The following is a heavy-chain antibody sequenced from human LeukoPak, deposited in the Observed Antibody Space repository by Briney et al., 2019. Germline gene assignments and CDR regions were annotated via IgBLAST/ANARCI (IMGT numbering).Heavy chain of an antibody. CDR1: GGTFSSYA. V-gene: IGHV1-69*13. CDR2: IIPIFGTA. J-gene: IGHJ3*02. CDR3: ARDANDFWSGYYERGLRPDAFDI. Sequence: SVKVSCKASGGTFSSYAISWVRQAPGQGLEWMGGIIPIFGTANYAQKFQGRVTITADESTSTAYMELSSLRSEDTAVYYCARDANDFWSGYYERGLRPDAFDIWGQGTMVTVSS. D-gene: IGHD3-3*01.